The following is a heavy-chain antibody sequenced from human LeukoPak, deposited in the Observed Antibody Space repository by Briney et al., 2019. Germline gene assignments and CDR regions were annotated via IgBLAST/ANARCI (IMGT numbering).Heavy chain of an antibody. V-gene: IGHV4-39*01. CDR2: MYYSGST. CDR1: GDFITVSTYY. D-gene: IGHD3-22*01. CDR3: ARQYYDSTGYYYFDY. J-gene: IGHJ4*02. Sequence: SETLSLTCTVSGDFITVSTYYWGWIRQPPGKGLEWIVSMYYSGSTYSNPSLRSRVTMSADTSKNQFSLNLKSVTAADTAVYYCARQYYDSTGYYYFDYWGQGTLVTVSS.